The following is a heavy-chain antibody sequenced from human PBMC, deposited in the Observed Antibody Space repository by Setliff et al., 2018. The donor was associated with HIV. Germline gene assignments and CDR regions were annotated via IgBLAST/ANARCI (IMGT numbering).Heavy chain of an antibody. CDR3: VRHHDSDFSGDPDWFDP. D-gene: IGHD2-15*01. J-gene: IGHJ5*02. Sequence: PSETLSLTCAVYGGSFSNYYWTWIRQPPGKGLEWLGEINHSGSTNYNPSLKSRVTISVDTSKNHFSLKLSAVTAADTAVYYCVRHHDSDFSGDPDWFDPWGQGILVTVSS. V-gene: IGHV4-34*01. CDR1: GGSFSNYY. CDR2: INHSGST.